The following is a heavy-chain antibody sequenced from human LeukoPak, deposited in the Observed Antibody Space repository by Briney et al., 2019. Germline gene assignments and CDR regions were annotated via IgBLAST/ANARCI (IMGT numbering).Heavy chain of an antibody. CDR2: INHSGST. V-gene: IGHV4-34*01. D-gene: IGHD6-19*01. CDR1: GGSFSGYY. CDR3: ARGVRGSGWYGSLFGY. Sequence: SETLSLTCAVYGGSFSGYYWSWIRQPPGKGLEWIGEINHSGSTNYNPSLKCRVTISVDTSKNQFSLKLSSVTAADTAVYYCARGVRGSGWYGSLFGYWGQGTLVTVSS. J-gene: IGHJ4*02.